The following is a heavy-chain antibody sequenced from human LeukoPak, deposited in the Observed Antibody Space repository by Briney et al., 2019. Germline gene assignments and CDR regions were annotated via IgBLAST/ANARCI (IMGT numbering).Heavy chain of an antibody. D-gene: IGHD3-10*01. V-gene: IGHV4-4*07. CDR1: GGSISSYY. J-gene: IGHJ4*02. CDR3: ARGFGRATAGSFDY. Sequence: SETLSLTCTVSGGSISSYYWSWIRQPAGKGQEWIGRIYSNGDTDYNSSLKSRVTISVDTSKNQFSLKLTSVTATDTAVYYCARGFGRATAGSFDYWGQGTLVTVSS. CDR2: IYSNGDT.